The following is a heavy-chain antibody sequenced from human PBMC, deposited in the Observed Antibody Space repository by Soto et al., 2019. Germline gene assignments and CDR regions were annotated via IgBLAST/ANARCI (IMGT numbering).Heavy chain of an antibody. Sequence: PGGSLTVSCVASGFTYSSYSMNWVRQAPGTGLEWGSSISSSSYIYYADSVKGRFTISRDNAKNSLYLQMNSLRAEDTAVYYCAREKDCSGSSCQYNWFDPWGQGTLVTVSS. CDR2: ISSSSYI. V-gene: IGHV3-21*01. CDR3: AREKDCSGSSCQYNWFDP. CDR1: GFTYSSYS. J-gene: IGHJ5*02. D-gene: IGHD2-15*01.